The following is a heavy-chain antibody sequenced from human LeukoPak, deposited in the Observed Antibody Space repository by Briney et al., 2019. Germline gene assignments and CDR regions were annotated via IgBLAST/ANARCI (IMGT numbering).Heavy chain of an antibody. D-gene: IGHD3-22*01. CDR1: GFTFNIYS. J-gene: IGHJ4*02. Sequence: GGSLRLSCVASGFTFNIYSMNWVRQAPGKGLEWVSYMTGTSDIIKYADSVKGRFTVSRDNSKSTLYLQMNSLRAEERAVYFCTRSSGYLNYWGRGTRVTVSS. CDR2: MTGTSDII. V-gene: IGHV3-48*01. CDR3: TRSSGYLNY.